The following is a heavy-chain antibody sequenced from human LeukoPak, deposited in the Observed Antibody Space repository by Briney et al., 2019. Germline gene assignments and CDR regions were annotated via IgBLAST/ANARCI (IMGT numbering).Heavy chain of an antibody. J-gene: IGHJ3*02. CDR1: GYTFTSYG. D-gene: IGHD2-2*01. Sequence: ASVTVSCKASGYTFTSYGISWVRQAPRQGLEWMGWISAYNGNTNYAQKLQGRVTMTTDTSTSTAYMELRSLRSDDTAVYYCARDRYSYCSSTNCLNAFDIWGQGTMVTVSS. CDR3: ARDRYSYCSSTNCLNAFDI. CDR2: ISAYNGNT. V-gene: IGHV1-18*01.